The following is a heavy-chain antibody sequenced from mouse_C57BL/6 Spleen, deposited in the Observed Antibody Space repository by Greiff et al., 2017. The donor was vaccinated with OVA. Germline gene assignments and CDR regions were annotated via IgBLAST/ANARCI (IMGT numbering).Heavy chain of an antibody. D-gene: IGHD3-1*01. CDR3: ARYRAGFAY. CDR1: GFTFTDYY. Sequence: EVKLMESGGGLVQPGGSLSLSCAASGFTFTDYYMSWVRQPPGKALEWLGFIRNKANGYTTEYSASVKGRFTISRDNSQRILYLQMKALRAEVSATYYCARYRAGFAYWGQGTLVTVSA. CDR2: IRNKANGYTT. V-gene: IGHV7-3*01. J-gene: IGHJ3*01.